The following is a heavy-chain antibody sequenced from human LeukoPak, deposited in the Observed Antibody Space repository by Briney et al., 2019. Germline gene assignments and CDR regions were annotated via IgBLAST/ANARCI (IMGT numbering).Heavy chain of an antibody. CDR1: GVSINSYY. J-gene: IGHJ4*02. CDR2: IYYSGSI. Sequence: PSETLSLTCTASGVSINSYYWSWIREPPGKGLEWIGYIYYSGSINYNPSLKSRVTISVDTSKNQSSLKLTSVTAADTAVYYCARAHRQGYFDYWGQGTRVTASS. V-gene: IGHV4-59*01. CDR3: ARAHRQGYFDY.